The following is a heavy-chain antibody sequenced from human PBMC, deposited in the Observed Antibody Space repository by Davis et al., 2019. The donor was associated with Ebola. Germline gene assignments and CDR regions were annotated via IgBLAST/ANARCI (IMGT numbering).Heavy chain of an antibody. CDR2: SNGDGTNI. CDR1: GFTFSKYW. D-gene: IGHD3-16*01. CDR3: ASSYEWPHSLRY. V-gene: IGHV3-74*01. Sequence: GESLKISCAASGFTFSKYWMHWIRLTSGKGLVWVSRSNGDGTNIRYEDSVKGRFTISRDNAKNTLYLEMNSLRVEDTAVYYCASSYEWPHSLRYWGQGTLVTVSS. J-gene: IGHJ4*02.